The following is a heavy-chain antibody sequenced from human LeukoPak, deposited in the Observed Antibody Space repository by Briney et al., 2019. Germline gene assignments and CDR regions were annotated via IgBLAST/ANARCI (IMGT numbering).Heavy chain of an antibody. J-gene: IGHJ4*02. CDR3: ARDSSSGIDY. CDR2: IWYDGSNK. Sequence: PGGSLRLSCAASGFTFSSYGMHWVRQAPGKRLEWVAVIWYDGSNKYYADSVKGRFTISRDNSKNTLYLQMNSLRAEDTAVYYCARDSSSGIDYWGQGTLVTVSS. V-gene: IGHV3-33*01. D-gene: IGHD6-13*01. CDR1: GFTFSSYG.